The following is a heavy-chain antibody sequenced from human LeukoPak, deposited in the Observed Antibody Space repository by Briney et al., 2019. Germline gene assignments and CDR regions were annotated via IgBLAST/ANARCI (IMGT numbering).Heavy chain of an antibody. Sequence: SVKVSCKASGGAFRSNAISWVRQAPGQGLEWMGGITPIFGTANYAQKFQGRVTITAVESMSTAYMELSSLRSEDTAVYYCAADGGHPKTHYYYDMDVWGQGTTVTVSS. CDR1: GGAFRSNA. CDR2: ITPIFGTA. V-gene: IGHV1-69*13. CDR3: AADGGHPKTHYYYDMDV. J-gene: IGHJ6*02. D-gene: IGHD3-16*01.